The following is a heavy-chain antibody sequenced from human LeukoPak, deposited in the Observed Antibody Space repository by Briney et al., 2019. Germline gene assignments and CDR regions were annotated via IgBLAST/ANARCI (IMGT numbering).Heavy chain of an antibody. J-gene: IGHJ4*02. CDR1: GFTFSSYG. V-gene: IGHV3-30*18. CDR3: AKQGDSGYAPG. Sequence: GGSLRLSCAASGFTFSSYGMHWVRQAPGKGLEWVAVISYDGGNKYYADSVKGRFTISRDNSKNTLYLQVNSLRAEDTAVYYCAKQGDSGYAPGWGQGTLVTVSS. D-gene: IGHD5-12*01. CDR2: ISYDGGNK.